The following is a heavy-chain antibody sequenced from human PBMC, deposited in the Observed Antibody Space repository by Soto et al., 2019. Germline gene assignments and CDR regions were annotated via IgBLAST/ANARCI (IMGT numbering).Heavy chain of an antibody. CDR1: VGTFSSYA. V-gene: IGHV1-69*01. D-gene: IGHD2-2*01. CDR3: AVQLSGEDDFY. Sequence: QVQLVQSGAEVKKPGSSVKVSCKASVGTFSSYAISWVRQAPGQGLEWMGVIIPIFGTANYAQKFQGRVTITADESPSTAYMELSSLRSEDTAVYYCAVQLSGEDDFYWCQVTLVTVSS. CDR2: IIPIFGTA. J-gene: IGHJ4*02.